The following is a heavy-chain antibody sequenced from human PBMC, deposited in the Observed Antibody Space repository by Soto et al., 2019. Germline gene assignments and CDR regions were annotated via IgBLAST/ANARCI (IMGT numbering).Heavy chain of an antibody. Sequence: PGGSLRLSCAASGFTYSSYAMSWVRQAPGKGLEWVSAISGSGGSTYYADSVKGRFTISRDNSKNTLYLQMNSLRAEDTAVYYCAKSSEWLARSPIDYLGQGTLVTVSS. CDR2: ISGSGGST. CDR3: AKSSEWLARSPIDY. CDR1: GFTYSSYA. J-gene: IGHJ4*02. V-gene: IGHV3-23*01. D-gene: IGHD6-19*01.